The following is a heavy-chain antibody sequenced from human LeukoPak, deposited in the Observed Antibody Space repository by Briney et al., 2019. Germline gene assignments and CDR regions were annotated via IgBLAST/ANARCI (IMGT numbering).Heavy chain of an antibody. V-gene: IGHV4-59*08. D-gene: IGHD6-13*01. Sequence: PSETLSLTCTVSGGSISSYYWSWIRQPPVKGLEWIGYIYYSGSTNYNPSLKSRVTISVDTSKNQFSLKLSSVTAADTAVYYCARVLRIAAAAHGMDVWGQGTTVTVSS. CDR2: IYYSGST. CDR1: GGSISSYY. J-gene: IGHJ6*02. CDR3: ARVLRIAAAAHGMDV.